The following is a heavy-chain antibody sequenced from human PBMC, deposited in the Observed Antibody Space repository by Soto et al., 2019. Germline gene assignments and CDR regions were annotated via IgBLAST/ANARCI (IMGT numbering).Heavy chain of an antibody. CDR2: IYYSGST. Sequence: SETLSLTCTVSGGSISSYYWIWIRQPPGKGLEWIGYIYYSGSTNYNPSLKSRVTISVDTSKNQFSLKLSSVTAADTAVYYCARADSSGYPSWGQGTLVTVSS. CDR1: GGSISSYY. CDR3: ARADSSGYPS. J-gene: IGHJ4*02. D-gene: IGHD3-22*01. V-gene: IGHV4-59*01.